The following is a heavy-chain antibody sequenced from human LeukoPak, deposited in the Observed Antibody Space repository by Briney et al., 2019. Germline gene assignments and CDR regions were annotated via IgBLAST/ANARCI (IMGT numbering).Heavy chain of an antibody. J-gene: IGHJ4*02. Sequence: GGSLRLSCAASGFTFSSYSMNWVRQAPGKGLEWVSAISGSGGNTYYADSVKGRFTISRDNSKNTLYLQMNSLRAEDTAVYYCAKTKDDNSGYYDYWGQGTLVTVSS. CDR2: ISGSGGNT. CDR1: GFTFSSYS. D-gene: IGHD3-22*01. V-gene: IGHV3-23*01. CDR3: AKTKDDNSGYYDY.